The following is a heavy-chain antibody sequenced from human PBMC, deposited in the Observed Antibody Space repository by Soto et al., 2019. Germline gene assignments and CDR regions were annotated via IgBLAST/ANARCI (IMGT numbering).Heavy chain of an antibody. V-gene: IGHV2-5*02. CDR3: AHHKFSYYDFWSENWFDP. CDR2: IYWDDDK. CDR1: GFSLSTSGVG. Sequence: SGPTLVNRTQTLTLTCTFSGFSLSTSGVGVGWIRQPPGKALEWVALIYWDDDKRYSPSLKSRLTITKDTSKNQVVLTMTNMDPVDTATYHCAHHKFSYYDFWSENWFDPWGQGTLVTVSS. D-gene: IGHD3-3*01. J-gene: IGHJ5*02.